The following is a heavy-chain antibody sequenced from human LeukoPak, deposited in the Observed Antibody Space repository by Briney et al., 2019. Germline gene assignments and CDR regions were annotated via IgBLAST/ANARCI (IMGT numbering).Heavy chain of an antibody. D-gene: IGHD6-13*01. V-gene: IGHV3-48*03. CDR2: ISRSGSSV. CDR3: AGHQYSSNWYAFYY. CDR1: GFTFSSYE. J-gene: IGHJ4*02. Sequence: GGSLRLSCAASGFTFSSYEMNWVRQAPGKGLEWVSFISRSGSSVYYADSGKRRFTISRDNAKNSLFLQMNSLRAEDTAVYYCAGHQYSSNWYAFYYWGQGTLVTVSS.